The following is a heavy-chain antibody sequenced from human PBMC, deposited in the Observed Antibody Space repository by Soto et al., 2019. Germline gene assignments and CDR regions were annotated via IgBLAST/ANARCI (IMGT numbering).Heavy chain of an antibody. CDR3: AREGGESSDGLYYFDS. CDR1: GGSISSGGYS. CDR2: IYHSGST. D-gene: IGHD3-16*01. Sequence: SETLSLTCAVSGGSISSGGYSWGWVRQPPGKGLEWIGYIYHSGSTYYNPSLKSRVTISVDRSKNQFSLKLSSVTAADTAVYFCAREGGESSDGLYYFDSWGQGSLVTVSS. J-gene: IGHJ4*02. V-gene: IGHV4-30-2*01.